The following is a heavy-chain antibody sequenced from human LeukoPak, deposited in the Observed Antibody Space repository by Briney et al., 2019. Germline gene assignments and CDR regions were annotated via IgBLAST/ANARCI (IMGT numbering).Heavy chain of an antibody. D-gene: IGHD1-26*01. CDR2: IYHSGST. V-gene: IGHV4-38-2*02. Sequence: SETLSLTCTVSDYSISSGYYWAWIRQPPGKGLEWIGTIYHSGSTYSNPSLKSRVTISVDTSKNQFSLRLSSVTAADTAVYYCARETGTYSAFDYWGQGTLVTVSS. J-gene: IGHJ4*02. CDR1: DYSISSGYY. CDR3: ARETGTYSAFDY.